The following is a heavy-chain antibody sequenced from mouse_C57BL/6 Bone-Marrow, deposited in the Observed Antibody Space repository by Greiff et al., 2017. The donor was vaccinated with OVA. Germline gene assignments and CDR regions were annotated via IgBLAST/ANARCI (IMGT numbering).Heavy chain of an antibody. CDR1: GFTFSSYA. J-gene: IGHJ2*01. D-gene: IGHD2-12*01. CDR3: ARDTVSDY. V-gene: IGHV5-4*01. CDR2: ISDGGSYT. Sequence: EVKVVESGGGLVKPGGSLKLSCAASGFTFSSYAMSWVRQTPEKRLEWVATISDGGSYTYYPDNVKGRFTISRDNAKNNLYLQMSHLKSEDTAMYYCARDTVSDYWGQGTTLTVSS.